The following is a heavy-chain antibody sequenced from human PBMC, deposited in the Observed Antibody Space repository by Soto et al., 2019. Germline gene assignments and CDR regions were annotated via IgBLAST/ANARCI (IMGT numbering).Heavy chain of an antibody. CDR3: AHRRSATGSPSNWFDP. Sequence: QITLKESGPTLVKPTQTLTLTCTFSGFSLSTSGVGVGWILQPPGKALEWLALIYWNDDKRYSPSLKSRLTITKDTSKNQVVLTMTNMDPVDTATYYCAHRRSATGSPSNWFDPWGQGTLVTVSS. D-gene: IGHD6-13*01. J-gene: IGHJ5*02. CDR2: IYWNDDK. V-gene: IGHV2-5*01. CDR1: GFSLSTSGVG.